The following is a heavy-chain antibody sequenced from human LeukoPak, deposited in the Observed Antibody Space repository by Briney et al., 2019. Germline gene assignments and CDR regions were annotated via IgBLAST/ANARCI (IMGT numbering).Heavy chain of an antibody. CDR2: ISAYNGNT. J-gene: IGHJ6*02. V-gene: IGHV1-18*01. CDR3: ARVRVATIGAYYYYAMDV. D-gene: IGHD5-12*01. Sequence: GASVKVSCKASDYTFTSYDISWVRQAPGQGLEWMGWISAYNGNTNYAQKFQDRVTMTTDTSASTAYMELWSLRSDDTAVYYCARVRVATIGAYYYYAMDVWGQGTTVTVSS. CDR1: DYTFTSYD.